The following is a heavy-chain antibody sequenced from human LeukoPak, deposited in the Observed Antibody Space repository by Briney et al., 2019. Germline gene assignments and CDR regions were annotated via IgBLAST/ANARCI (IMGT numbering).Heavy chain of an antibody. CDR1: GGSISSGGYY. V-gene: IGHV4-31*03. CDR2: IYYSGST. CDR3: ARDIGYCSSGSCYQLGFDP. Sequence: PSETLSLTCTVSGGSISSGGYYWSWLRQHPGKGLEWIGYIYYSGSTYYNPSLKSRVTISVDTSKNQSSLKLSSVTAADTAVYYCARDIGYCSSGSCYQLGFDPWGQATLVTVSS. D-gene: IGHD2-15*01. J-gene: IGHJ5*02.